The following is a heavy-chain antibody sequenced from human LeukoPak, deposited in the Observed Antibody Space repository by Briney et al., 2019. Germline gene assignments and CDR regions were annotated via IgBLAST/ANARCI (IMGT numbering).Heavy chain of an antibody. Sequence: GGSLRLSCAASGFTFSSYAMSWVRQAPGKGLEWVSAISGSGGSTYYADSVKGRFTISRDNSKNTLYLQMNSLRAEDTAVYYCAREPTVTTSWNYYYGMDVWGQGTTVTVSS. CDR3: AREPTVTTSWNYYYGMDV. D-gene: IGHD4-17*01. CDR2: ISGSGGST. J-gene: IGHJ6*02. V-gene: IGHV3-23*01. CDR1: GFTFSSYA.